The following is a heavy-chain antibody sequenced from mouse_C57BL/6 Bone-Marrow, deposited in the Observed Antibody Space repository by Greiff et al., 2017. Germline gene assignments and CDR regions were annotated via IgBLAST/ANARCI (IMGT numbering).Heavy chain of an antibody. V-gene: IGHV5-4*01. J-gene: IGHJ3*01. D-gene: IGHD2-3*01. CDR2: ISDGGSYT. CDR3: SREDGYYVRFAY. Sequence: EVKLVESGGGLVKPGGSLKLSCAASGFTFSSYAMSWVRQTPEKRLEWVATISDGGSYTYYPDNVKGRFTISRDNAKNNLYLQMSHLKSEDTAMYDCSREDGYYVRFAYWGQGTLVTVSA. CDR1: GFTFSSYA.